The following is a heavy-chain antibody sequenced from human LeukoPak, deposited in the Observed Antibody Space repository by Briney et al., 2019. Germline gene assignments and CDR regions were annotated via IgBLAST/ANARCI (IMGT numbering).Heavy chain of an antibody. Sequence: ETLSLTCTVSGGSISSYYWSWIRQPPGKGLEWIGYIYYSGSTNYNPSLKSRVTISVDTSKNQFSLKLSSVTAADTAVYYCARHDRRDGYNWENWGQGTLVTVSS. CDR1: GGSISSYY. D-gene: IGHD5-24*01. CDR2: IYYSGST. J-gene: IGHJ4*02. CDR3: ARHDRRDGYNWEN. V-gene: IGHV4-59*08.